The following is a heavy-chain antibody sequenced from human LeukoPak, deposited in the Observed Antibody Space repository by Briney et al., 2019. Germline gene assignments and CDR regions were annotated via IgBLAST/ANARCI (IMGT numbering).Heavy chain of an antibody. CDR1: GFTFSGSA. J-gene: IGHJ4*02. CDR3: RAAADLNDY. D-gene: IGHD6-13*01. Sequence: GSLRLSCAASGFTFSGSAMHWVRQASGKGLEWLGRIRSKADSYTTAYAAPVKGRFIVSRDDSKNTAYLQMNSLKTEDTAVYYCRAAADLNDYWGQGTLVTVSS. V-gene: IGHV3-73*01. CDR2: IRSKADSYTT.